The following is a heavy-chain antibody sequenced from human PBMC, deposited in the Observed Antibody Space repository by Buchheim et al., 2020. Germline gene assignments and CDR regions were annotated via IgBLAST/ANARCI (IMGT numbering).Heavy chain of an antibody. CDR2: IWYDGSNK. V-gene: IGHV3-33*08. J-gene: IGHJ6*02. Sequence: QVQLVESGGGLVKPGGSLRLSCAASGFTFSDYYMSWIRQAPGKGLEWVAVIWYDGSNKYYADSVKGRFTISRDNSKNTLYLQMNSLRAEDTAVYYCARASCSGGSCYSRYYYGMDVWGQGTT. CDR3: ARASCSGGSCYSRYYYGMDV. D-gene: IGHD2-15*01. CDR1: GFTFSDYY.